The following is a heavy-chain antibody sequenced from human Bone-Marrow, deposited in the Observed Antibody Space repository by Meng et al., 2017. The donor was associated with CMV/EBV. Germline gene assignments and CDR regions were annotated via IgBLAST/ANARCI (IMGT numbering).Heavy chain of an antibody. D-gene: IGHD6-19*01. J-gene: IGHJ2*01. V-gene: IGHV1-2*02. Sequence: ASVKVSCKASGYTFTGYFFHWVRQAPGQGLEWMGWINPNSGATNYAQKFQGRVTMTRDTSITTAYMELSRLSSDDTAVFYCARESGGWSSSGWYTLRYFDLWGRGTLVTVSS. CDR1: GYTFTGYF. CDR2: INPNSGAT. CDR3: ARESGGWSSSGWYTLRYFDL.